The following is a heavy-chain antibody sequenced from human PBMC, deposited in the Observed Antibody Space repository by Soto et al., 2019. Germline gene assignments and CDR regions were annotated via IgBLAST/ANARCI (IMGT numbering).Heavy chain of an antibody. CDR2: IYYSGST. CDR1: GGSISSYY. J-gene: IGHJ4*02. D-gene: IGHD3-22*01. CDR3: ARGGLRFYDSRGYFPGY. Sequence: SETLSLTCTVSGGSISSYYWSWIRQPPGKGLEWIGYIYYSGSTNYNPSLKSRVTISVDTSKNQFSLKLSSGTPADTGVDYLARGGLRFYDSRGYFPGYWGQGTLGTGSS. V-gene: IGHV4-59*01.